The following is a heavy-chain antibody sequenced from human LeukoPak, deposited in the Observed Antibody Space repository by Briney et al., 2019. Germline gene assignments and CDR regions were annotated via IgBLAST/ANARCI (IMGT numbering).Heavy chain of an antibody. V-gene: IGHV3-7*01. Sequence: GGSLRLSCAVSGFTFSNYWMHWVRRAPGKGLEWVANIKEDGSEKYYVDSVKGRFTISRDNAKDSVYLQMNSLGAADTAVYYCARGDEATTYYYGYFDFWGQGTLVTVSS. CDR3: ARGDEATTYYYGYFDF. CDR2: IKEDGSEK. CDR1: GFTFSNYW. D-gene: IGHD1-26*01. J-gene: IGHJ4*02.